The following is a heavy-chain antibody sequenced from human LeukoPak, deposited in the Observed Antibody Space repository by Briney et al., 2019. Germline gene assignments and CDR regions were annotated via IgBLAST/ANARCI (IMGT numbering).Heavy chain of an antibody. CDR3: ARGGVDHRCFDF. CDR2: IYPADSDV. Sequence: GESLQISCKTSGYSFTSYWIGWVRQMPGKGLEWMGIIYPADSDVRYSPSFRGQVTISADKSISTAYLQWSSLAASDTAVYYCARGGVDHRCFDFWGQGSLVSVSS. J-gene: IGHJ4*02. D-gene: IGHD3-16*01. CDR1: GYSFTSYW. V-gene: IGHV5-51*01.